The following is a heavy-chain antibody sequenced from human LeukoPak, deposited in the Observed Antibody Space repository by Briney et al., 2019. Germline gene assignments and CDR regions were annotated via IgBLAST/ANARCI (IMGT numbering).Heavy chain of an antibody. D-gene: IGHD4-17*01. CDR2: IRNSGSST. CDR1: GFTFSSYG. J-gene: IGHJ4*02. V-gene: IGHV3-23*01. Sequence: GGSLGLSCAASGFTFSSYGMHWVRQAPGKGLEWVSTIRNSGSSTSYADSVKGRFTISRDNSKNTLYLQMNSLRADDTALYYCAKQSHDYGGYMDFWGQGTLVTVSS. CDR3: AKQSHDYGGYMDF.